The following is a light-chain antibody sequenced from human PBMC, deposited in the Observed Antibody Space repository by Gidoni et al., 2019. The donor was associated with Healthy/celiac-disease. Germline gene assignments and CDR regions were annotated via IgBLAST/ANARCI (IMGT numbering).Light chain of an antibody. Sequence: EIVMTQSPATLSVSPGERATLSCRASQSVSSNLARYQQKPGQAPRLLIYGASTRATGIPARFSGSGSGTEFTLTISSLQSEDFAVYYCQQYNNWPPEWTFGQXTKVEIK. J-gene: IGKJ1*01. CDR3: QQYNNWPPEWT. CDR1: QSVSSN. CDR2: GAS. V-gene: IGKV3-15*01.